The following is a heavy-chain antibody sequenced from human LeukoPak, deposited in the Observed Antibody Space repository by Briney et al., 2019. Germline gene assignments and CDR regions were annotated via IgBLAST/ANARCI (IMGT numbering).Heavy chain of an antibody. J-gene: IGHJ4*02. CDR3: ARVLTVTNAPIDY. CDR2: IKQDGSEK. CDR1: GFTFSSYW. Sequence: PGGSLRLSCAASGFTFSSYWMSWVRQAPGKGVEGVANIKQDGSEKYYVDSVKGRFTISRDNAKNSLYLQMNSLRAEDTAVYYCARVLTVTNAPIDYWGQGTLVTVSS. D-gene: IGHD4-17*01. V-gene: IGHV3-7*01.